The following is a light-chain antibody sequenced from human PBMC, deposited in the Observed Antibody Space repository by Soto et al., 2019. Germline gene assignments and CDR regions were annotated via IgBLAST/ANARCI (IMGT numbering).Light chain of an antibody. J-gene: IGKJ1*01. CDR1: QSISNR. V-gene: IGKV1-5*01. CDR2: HAS. Sequence: DIQMTQSPSTLPASVGDRVTITCRASQSISNRLAWYQQKPGTAPKLLIYHASTLESGVPSRFSGSGSETEFTLTISSLQPDDFATYYCQQYNSYSFGQGTKVDIK. CDR3: QQYNSYS.